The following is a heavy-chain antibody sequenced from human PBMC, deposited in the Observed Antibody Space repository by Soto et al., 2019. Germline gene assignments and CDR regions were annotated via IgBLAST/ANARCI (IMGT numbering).Heavy chain of an antibody. CDR3: ARDGDYYYYYMDV. Sequence: GWSLGLSCAASGVTFSSYWMHGVRQAPGKGLVWVSRINSDGSSTSYADSVKGRFTISRDNAKNTLYLQMNSLRAEDTAVYYCARDGDYYYYYMDVWGKGTTVTVSS. CDR2: INSDGSST. V-gene: IGHV3-74*01. CDR1: GVTFSSYW. D-gene: IGHD3-16*01. J-gene: IGHJ6*03.